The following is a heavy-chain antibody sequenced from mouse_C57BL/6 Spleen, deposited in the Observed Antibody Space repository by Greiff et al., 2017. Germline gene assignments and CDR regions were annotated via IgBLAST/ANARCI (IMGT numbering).Heavy chain of an antibody. J-gene: IGHJ4*01. V-gene: IGHV1-15*01. Sequence: QVQLQQSGAELVRPGASVTLSCKASGYTFTDYEMHWVKQTPVHGLEWIGAIDPETGGTAYNQKFKGKAILTVDKSSSTAYMQLSSLTSEDSAVYYCARRCNGAMDYWGQGTSVTVSS. CDR3: ARRCNGAMDY. CDR1: GYTFTDYE. CDR2: IDPETGGT. D-gene: IGHD2-1*01.